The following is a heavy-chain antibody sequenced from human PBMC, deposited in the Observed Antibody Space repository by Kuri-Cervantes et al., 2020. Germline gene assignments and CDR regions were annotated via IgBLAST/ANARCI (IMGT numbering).Heavy chain of an antibody. CDR3: ARGPRDEFDY. V-gene: IGHV3-13*01. CDR1: GFTFSSYD. J-gene: IGHJ4*02. CDR2: IGTAGDT. Sequence: LSLTCAASGFTFSSYDMHWVRQATGKGLEWVSAIGTAGDTYYPGSVKGRFTISRENAKNSLYLQMNSLRAEDTAVYYCARGPRDEFDYWGQGTLVTVSS.